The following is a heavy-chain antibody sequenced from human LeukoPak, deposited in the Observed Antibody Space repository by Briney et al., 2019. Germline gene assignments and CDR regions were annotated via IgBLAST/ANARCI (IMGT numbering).Heavy chain of an antibody. J-gene: IGHJ4*02. D-gene: IGHD2-15*01. Sequence: GGSLTLFCAASGVSQRRCAEICLRQAPGKGLDWVSSYLGGGGITYYADSVKGRFTHSKVNSEKTLYLHKNIVRVEDTAVYDRGKVEGGCRGGGFRRVQGTLVTVSS. V-gene: IGHV3-23*01. CDR1: GVSQRRCA. CDR2: YLGGGGIT. CDR3: GKVEGGCRGGGFR.